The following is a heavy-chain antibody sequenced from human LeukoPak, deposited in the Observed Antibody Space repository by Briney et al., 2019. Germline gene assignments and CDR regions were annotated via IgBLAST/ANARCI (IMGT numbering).Heavy chain of an antibody. CDR3: ARGQFSDSSGYYYVDVAFDI. CDR2: IYYSGST. V-gene: IGHV4-39*07. D-gene: IGHD3-22*01. J-gene: IGHJ3*02. CDR1: GGSISSSSYY. Sequence: SETLSLTCTVSGGSISSSSYYWGWIRQPPGKGLEWIGSIYYSGSTYYNPSLKSRVTISVDTSKNQFSLKLSSVTAADTAVYYCARGQFSDSSGYYYVDVAFDIWGQGTMVTVSS.